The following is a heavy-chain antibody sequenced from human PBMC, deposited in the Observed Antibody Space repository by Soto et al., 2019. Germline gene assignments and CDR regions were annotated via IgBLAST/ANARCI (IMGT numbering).Heavy chain of an antibody. CDR3: AKGDQFGWGAHFDF. V-gene: IGHV3-23*01. J-gene: IGHJ4*02. CDR1: GGSCSTHA. D-gene: IGHD3-10*01. CDR2: ISGTDTGT. Sequence: EVQLLESGGGLVQPGGSLRLSCAASGGSCSTHAMSWVRQAPGKGLEWVSIISGTDTGTRYADSVKGRFTMSRDNSKNTFDLQINSPRAKDTAVYYCAKGDQFGWGAHFDFWGQGTLGNVSS.